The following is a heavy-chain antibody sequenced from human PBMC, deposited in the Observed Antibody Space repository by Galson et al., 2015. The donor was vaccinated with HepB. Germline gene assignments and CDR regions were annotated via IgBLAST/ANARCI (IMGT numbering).Heavy chain of an antibody. V-gene: IGHV3-23*01. J-gene: IGHJ4*02. CDR3: AKSGIRGVGPTARCSPHPDY. Sequence: SLRLSCAASGFTFNNYAMSWVSQAPGKGLEWVSATSGSGDNTYYADSVRGRFTISRDTSRNTLYLQMTSLRADDTALYFCAKSGIRGVGPTARCSPHPDYWGQGTLVTVSS. D-gene: IGHD1-1*01. CDR1: GFTFNNYA. CDR2: TSGSGDNT.